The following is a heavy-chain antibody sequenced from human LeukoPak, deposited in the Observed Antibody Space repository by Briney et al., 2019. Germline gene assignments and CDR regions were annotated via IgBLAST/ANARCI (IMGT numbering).Heavy chain of an antibody. CDR3: ARHYGDYRYYFDY. CDR2: IYYSGST. Sequence: SETLSLTCTVSGGSISSSSYYWGWIRQPPGKGLEWIGGIYYSGSTYYNPSLKSRVTISVDTSKNQFSLKLSSVTAADTAVYYCARHYGDYRYYFDYWGQGTLVTVSS. D-gene: IGHD4-17*01. CDR1: GGSISSSSYY. J-gene: IGHJ4*02. V-gene: IGHV4-39*01.